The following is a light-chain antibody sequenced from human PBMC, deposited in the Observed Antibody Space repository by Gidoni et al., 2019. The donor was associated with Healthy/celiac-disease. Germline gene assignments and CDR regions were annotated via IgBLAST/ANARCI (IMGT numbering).Light chain of an antibody. CDR1: QGISSY. CDR2: AAS. Sequence: DIQMTQTPSTLSASVGARVTIPCRASQGISSYLAWYQQKPGKAPKLLLYAASTLQSGVPSRFSGSGSGTDFTLTIRSLQPEDFATYYCQPLNSYPRTFGQGTKVEIK. J-gene: IGKJ1*01. V-gene: IGKV1-9*01. CDR3: QPLNSYPRT.